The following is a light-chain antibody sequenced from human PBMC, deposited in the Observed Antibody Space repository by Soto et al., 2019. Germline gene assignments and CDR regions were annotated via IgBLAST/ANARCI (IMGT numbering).Light chain of an antibody. CDR2: SAS. CDR1: QSISTW. V-gene: IGKV1-5*03. Sequence: DIQMTQSPSTLSASVGDRVTITSRASQSISTWLAWYQQKPGKAPKLLIYSASDLESGVPSRFSGSGFGTEFTLTITSLQPDDFATYYCQQYNSYSTFGPATFGQGTKVEIK. J-gene: IGKJ1*01. CDR3: QQYNSYSTFGPAT.